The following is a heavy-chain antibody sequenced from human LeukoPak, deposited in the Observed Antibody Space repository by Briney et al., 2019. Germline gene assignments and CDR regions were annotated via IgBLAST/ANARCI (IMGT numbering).Heavy chain of an antibody. CDR2: LSLGEVA. Sequence: SETLSLTCTISGGSISSDYWSWIRQPPGKGLEWIGYLSLGEVAFYNPSLESRLTTSADTSKNQFSLKLSSVTAADTAVYYCARQLRIAAAGLIKNHRNDYWGQGTLVTVSS. CDR3: ARQLRIAAAGLIKNHRNDY. D-gene: IGHD6-13*01. J-gene: IGHJ4*02. V-gene: IGHV4-59*12. CDR1: GGSISSDY.